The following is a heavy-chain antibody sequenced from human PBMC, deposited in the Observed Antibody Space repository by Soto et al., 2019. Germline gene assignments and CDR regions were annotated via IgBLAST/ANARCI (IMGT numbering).Heavy chain of an antibody. CDR3: AREPATAKPEGVGF. J-gene: IGHJ4*02. CDR2: INPNSGGT. V-gene: IGHV1-2*02. D-gene: IGHD1-1*01. CDR1: GYTFSDYY. Sequence: ASVKVSCKASGYTFSDYYIHCVRQAPGQGLEWMGWINPNSGGTKYAPKFQGGVTMTRDTSITTAYMELSRLRSGDTAVYYCAREPATAKPEGVGFWGQGTLVTVSS.